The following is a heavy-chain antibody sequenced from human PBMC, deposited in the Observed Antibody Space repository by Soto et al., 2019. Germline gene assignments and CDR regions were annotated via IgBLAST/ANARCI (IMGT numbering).Heavy chain of an antibody. J-gene: IGHJ6*02. Sequence: QVQLVDSGGGVVQPGRSLRLSCAASGFTFSSYGMHGVRQAPGKGLEWVAVIWYDGSNKYYADSVKGRFTISRDNSKNTLYLQMNSLRAEDTAVYYCAREGGITMIRDYYGMDVWGQGTTVTVSS. CDR3: AREGGITMIRDYYGMDV. V-gene: IGHV3-33*01. D-gene: IGHD3-10*01. CDR1: GFTFSSYG. CDR2: IWYDGSNK.